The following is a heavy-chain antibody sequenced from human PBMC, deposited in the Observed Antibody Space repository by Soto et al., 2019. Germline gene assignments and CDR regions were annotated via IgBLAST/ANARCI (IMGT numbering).Heavy chain of an antibody. CDR1: GFTFSSCA. Sequence: EVQLLESGGGLVQPGGSLRLSCAASGFTFSSCAMSWVRQAPGKGLEWVSAISGSGGSTYYADSVKGRFTISRDNSKNTLYLQMNSLRAEDTAVYYCAKDKDVVVVAATLYYFDYWGQGTLVTVSS. CDR3: AKDKDVVVVAATLYYFDY. CDR2: ISGSGGST. V-gene: IGHV3-23*01. D-gene: IGHD2-15*01. J-gene: IGHJ4*02.